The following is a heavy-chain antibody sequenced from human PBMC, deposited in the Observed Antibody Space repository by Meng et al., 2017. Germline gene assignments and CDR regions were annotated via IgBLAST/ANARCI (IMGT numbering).Heavy chain of an antibody. CDR3: ARGRADIVVVPAARTNWFDP. CDR2: IIPILGIA. Sequence: SVKVSCKASGGTFSSYTISWVRQAPGQGLEWMGRIIPILGIANYAQKFQGRVTITADKSTSTAYMELSSLRSEDTAVYYCARGRADIVVVPAARTNWFDPWGQGTLVIVSS. D-gene: IGHD2-2*01. V-gene: IGHV1-69*02. CDR1: GGTFSSYT. J-gene: IGHJ5*02.